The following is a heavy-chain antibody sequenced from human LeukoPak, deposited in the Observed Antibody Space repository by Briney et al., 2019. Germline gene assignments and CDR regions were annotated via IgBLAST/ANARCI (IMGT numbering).Heavy chain of an antibody. CDR2: ISSGVYST. CDR3: AKDWSYSSSSAYYFDY. Sequence: GGSLRLSCAASGFTFSSYAMSWVRQAPGKGLEWASTISSGVYSTYYADSVQGRFTISRDNSKNTLYLQMNSLRAEDTAVYYCAKDWSYSSSSAYYFDYWGQGTLVTVSS. V-gene: IGHV3-23*01. J-gene: IGHJ4*02. CDR1: GFTFSSYA. D-gene: IGHD6-6*01.